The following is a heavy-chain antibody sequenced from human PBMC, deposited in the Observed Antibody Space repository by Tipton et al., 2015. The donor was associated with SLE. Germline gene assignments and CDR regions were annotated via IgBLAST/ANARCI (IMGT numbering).Heavy chain of an antibody. CDR2: IFHTGSA. Sequence: TLSLTCVVSGASISTEGYSWSWIRQPPGKGLEWIGYIFHTGSAYYNPSLRSRLTISVDTSKNQFSLKLSSVTAADTAVYYCARGLPTVTRGFDYWGQGTLVTVSS. J-gene: IGHJ4*02. D-gene: IGHD4-17*01. CDR3: ARGLPTVTRGFDY. CDR1: GASISTEGYS. V-gene: IGHV4-30-2*01.